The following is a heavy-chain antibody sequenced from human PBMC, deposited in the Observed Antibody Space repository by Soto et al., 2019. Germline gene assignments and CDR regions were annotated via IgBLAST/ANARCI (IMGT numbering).Heavy chain of an antibody. V-gene: IGHV4-4*07. CDR1: GGSISSYY. D-gene: IGHD2-2*02. Sequence: ASETLSLTCTVSGGSISSYYWSWIRQPAGKGLEWIGRIYTSGSTNYNPSLKSRVTMSVDTSKNQFSLKLSSVTAADTAVYYCARDALYCSSTSCYSYYYYGMDVWGQGTTVTVSS. J-gene: IGHJ6*02. CDR3: ARDALYCSSTSCYSYYYYGMDV. CDR2: IYTSGST.